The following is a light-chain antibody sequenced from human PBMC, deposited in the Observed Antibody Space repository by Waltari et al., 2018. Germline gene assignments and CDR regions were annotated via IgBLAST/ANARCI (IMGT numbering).Light chain of an antibody. CDR2: GTN. J-gene: IGLJ2*01. Sequence: QSVLAQPPSVSGTPGQRVTISCTGSSSNIAAYDVHWYQQLPGTAPKLLIYGTNSRPSGVPDRFSGSKSVTSASLVIAGLQVEDEADYYCQTYDRSLSASVFGGGTKLTVL. CDR3: QTYDRSLSASV. V-gene: IGLV1-40*01. CDR1: SSNIAAYD.